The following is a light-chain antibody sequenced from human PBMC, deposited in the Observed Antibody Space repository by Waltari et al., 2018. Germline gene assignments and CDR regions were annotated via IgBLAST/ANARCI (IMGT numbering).Light chain of an antibody. CDR2: RNN. CDR3: SAWDSSLSAHV. V-gene: IGLV10-54*04. CDR1: SNNVGNQR. Sequence: QAGLTPPPSVSKGLRQTATLTCTGDSNNVGNQRAAWPQQHQGHPPKLLSYRNNNRPSGISERFSASRSGNTASLTITGLQPEDEADYYCSAWDSSLSAHVFGTGTKVTVL. J-gene: IGLJ1*01.